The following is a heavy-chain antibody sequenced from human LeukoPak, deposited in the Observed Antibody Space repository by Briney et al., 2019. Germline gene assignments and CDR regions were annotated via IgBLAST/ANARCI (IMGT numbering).Heavy chain of an antibody. CDR3: ARDYGSGSYYNIDDAFDI. J-gene: IGHJ3*02. CDR2: IYTSGST. V-gene: IGHV4-4*07. D-gene: IGHD3-10*01. Sequence: SETLSLTCTVSGGSISSYYWSWIRQPAGKGLEWIGRIYTSGSTNYYPSLTSRVTMSVDTSKNQFSLKLSSVTAADTAVYYCARDYGSGSYYNIDDAFDIWGQGTMVTVSS. CDR1: GGSISSYY.